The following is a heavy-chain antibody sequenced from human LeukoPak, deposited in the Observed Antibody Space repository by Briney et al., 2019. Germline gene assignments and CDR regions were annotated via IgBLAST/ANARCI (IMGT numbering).Heavy chain of an antibody. Sequence: GGSLRLSCAASGFTFSSYSMNWVRQAPGKGLEWVLSISSSSSYIYNADSVKDRSTITRDNAENSLYLQMNSLRADDTAMYYCAREGGPNDYWGQGTLVTVSS. D-gene: IGHD3-16*01. J-gene: IGHJ4*02. CDR2: ISSSSSYI. CDR3: AREGGPNDY. V-gene: IGHV3-21*01. CDR1: GFTFSSYS.